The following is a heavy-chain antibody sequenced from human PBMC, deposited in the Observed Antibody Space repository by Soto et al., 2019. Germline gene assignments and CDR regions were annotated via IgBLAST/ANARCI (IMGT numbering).Heavy chain of an antibody. CDR1: GGSISSGGYS. CDR3: ARDKGGAWLKGSGMDV. CDR2: IYHSGST. V-gene: IGHV4-30-2*01. J-gene: IGHJ6*02. Sequence: PSETLSLTCTVSGGSISSGGYSWNWIRQPPGKGLEWIGYIYHSGSTDYNPSLRNRVTISVDKSNNQFSLKLSSVAAADTAVYYCARDKGGAWLKGSGMDVWGQGTTVTVS. D-gene: IGHD6-19*01.